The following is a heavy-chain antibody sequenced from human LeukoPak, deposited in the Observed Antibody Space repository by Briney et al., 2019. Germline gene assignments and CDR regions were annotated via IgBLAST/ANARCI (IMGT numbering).Heavy chain of an antibody. CDR2: IYYSGST. CDR1: GGSISSGGYY. CDR3: ARERVGDSSSFGGVHDY. D-gene: IGHD6-6*01. Sequence: SETLSLTCTVSGGSISSGGYYWSWLRQHPGKGLEWIGYIYYSGSTYYNPSLKSRVTISVDTSKNQFSLKLSSVTAADTAVYYCARERVGDSSSFGGVHDYWGQGTLVTVSS. J-gene: IGHJ4*02. V-gene: IGHV4-31*03.